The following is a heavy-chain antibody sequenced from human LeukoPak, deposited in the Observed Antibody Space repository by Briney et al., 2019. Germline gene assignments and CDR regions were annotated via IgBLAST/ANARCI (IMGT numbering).Heavy chain of an antibody. Sequence: GGPLRFSCAASRFPFSSYAMSWVRQGPGKGLEWVSASRGSSGSTYYADSAKGRFIISRDNSKNTLYLQMNSLRAEDTAVYYCARITTTLAEVDYWGQGTLVTVSS. D-gene: IGHD4-11*01. V-gene: IGHV3-23*01. J-gene: IGHJ4*02. CDR2: SRGSSGST. CDR3: ARITTTLAEVDY. CDR1: RFPFSSYA.